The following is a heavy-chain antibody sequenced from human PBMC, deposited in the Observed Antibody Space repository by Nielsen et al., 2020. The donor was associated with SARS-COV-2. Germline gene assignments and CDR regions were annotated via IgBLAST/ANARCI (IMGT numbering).Heavy chain of an antibody. J-gene: IGHJ6*02. CDR2: ISYDGSNK. CDR3: AKDQGLRGYYGSGSYHVGYYYYGMDV. Sequence: VRQAPGKGLEWVAVISYDGSNKYYADSVKGRFTISRDNSKNTLYLQMNSLRAEDTAVYYCAKDQGLRGYYGSGSYHVGYYYYGMDVWGQGTTVTVSS. D-gene: IGHD3-10*01. V-gene: IGHV3-30*18.